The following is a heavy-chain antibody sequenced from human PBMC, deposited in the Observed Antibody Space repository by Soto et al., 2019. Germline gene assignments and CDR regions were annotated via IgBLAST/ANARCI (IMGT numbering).Heavy chain of an antibody. CDR2: IYHSGST. CDR1: GGSISSGGYS. Sequence: SETLSLTCAVSGGSISSGGYSWSWIRQPPGKGLEWIGYIYHSGSTYYNPSLESRVTISVDRSKNQFSLKLSSVTAADTAVYYCARGGLVDILTGYTEYSFDHWGQGTLVTVSS. D-gene: IGHD3-9*01. V-gene: IGHV4-30-2*01. CDR3: ARGGLVDILTGYTEYSFDH. J-gene: IGHJ4*02.